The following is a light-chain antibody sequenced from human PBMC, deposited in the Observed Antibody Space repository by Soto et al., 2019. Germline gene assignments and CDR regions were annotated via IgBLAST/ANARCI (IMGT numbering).Light chain of an antibody. V-gene: IGKV3-20*01. Sequence: EVVLTPSPGTLSLSPGERATLSCRASQSVSSSYLTWYQQRPGQAPRLVIYGGSRRATGIPDRFSGSGSGTDFTLTISRLEPEDFAVYYCQQYSASPISFGQGTRLEIK. CDR3: QQYSASPIS. J-gene: IGKJ5*01. CDR1: QSVSSSY. CDR2: GGS.